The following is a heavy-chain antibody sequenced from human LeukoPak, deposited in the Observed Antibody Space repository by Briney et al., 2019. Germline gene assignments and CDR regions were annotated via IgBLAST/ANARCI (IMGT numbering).Heavy chain of an antibody. J-gene: IGHJ4*02. D-gene: IGHD3-22*01. Sequence: SETLSLTCAVYGGSFSGYYWSWIRQPPGKGLEWIGYIYYSGSTNYNPSLKSRVTISVDTSKNQFSLKLSSVTAADTAVYYCARGRAKYYDSHGDYFDYWGQGTLVTVSS. CDR2: IYYSGST. V-gene: IGHV4-59*01. CDR1: GGSFSGYY. CDR3: ARGRAKYYDSHGDYFDY.